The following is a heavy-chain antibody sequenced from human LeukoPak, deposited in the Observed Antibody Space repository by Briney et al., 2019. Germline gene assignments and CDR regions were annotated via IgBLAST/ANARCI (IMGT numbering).Heavy chain of an antibody. CDR1: GGSISSYY. CDR2: IYYSGST. Sequence: ASETLSLTCTVSGGSISSYYWSWIRQPPGKGLEWIGYIYYSGSTNYNPSLKSRVTISVDTSKNQFSLKLSSVTAADTAVYYCARDRLSTLGYWGQGTLVTVSS. J-gene: IGHJ4*02. CDR3: ARDRLSTLGY. V-gene: IGHV4-59*12. D-gene: IGHD5/OR15-5a*01.